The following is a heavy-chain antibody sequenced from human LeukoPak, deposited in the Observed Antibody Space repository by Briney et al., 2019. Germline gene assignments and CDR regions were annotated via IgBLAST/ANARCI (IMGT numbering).Heavy chain of an antibody. Sequence: SETLSLTCTVSGGSISSSSYYWGWIRQPPGKGLEWIVSIYYSGSTYYNPSLKSRVTISVDTSKNQFSLKLSSVTAADTAVYYCVTSPYYDFWSGYSLFDYWGQGTLVTVSS. CDR3: VTSPYYDFWSGYSLFDY. CDR1: GGSISSSSYY. J-gene: IGHJ4*02. CDR2: IYYSGST. V-gene: IGHV4-39*01. D-gene: IGHD3-3*01.